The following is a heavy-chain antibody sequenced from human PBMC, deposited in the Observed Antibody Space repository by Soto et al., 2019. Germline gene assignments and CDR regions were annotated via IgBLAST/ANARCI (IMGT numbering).Heavy chain of an antibody. J-gene: IGHJ4*02. CDR3: ARLAIAARPTGFDY. Sequence: GESLKISCNGSGYSFTSYWIGWVRQMPWKGLEWMGIIYPGDSDTRYSPSFQGQATISADKSISTAYLQWSSLKASDTAMYYCARLAIAARPTGFDYWGQGTLVTVSS. D-gene: IGHD6-6*01. CDR1: GYSFTSYW. CDR2: IYPGDSDT. V-gene: IGHV5-51*01.